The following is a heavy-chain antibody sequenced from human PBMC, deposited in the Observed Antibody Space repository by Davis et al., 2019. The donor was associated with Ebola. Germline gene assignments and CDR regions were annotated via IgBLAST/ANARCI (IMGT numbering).Heavy chain of an antibody. Sequence: SLKISCAASGFTFSDYYMNWVRQAPGKGLEWVSYISSSGSTIYYADSVKGRFTISRDNAKNSLYLQMNSLRAEDTAVYYCARGGRQLVLRNFDYWGQGTLVTVSS. V-gene: IGHV3-11*04. CDR3: ARGGRQLVLRNFDY. CDR1: GFTFSDYY. CDR2: ISSSGSTI. D-gene: IGHD6-6*01. J-gene: IGHJ4*02.